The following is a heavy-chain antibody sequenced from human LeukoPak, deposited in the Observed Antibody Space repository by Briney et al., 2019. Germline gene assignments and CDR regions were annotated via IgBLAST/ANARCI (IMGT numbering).Heavy chain of an antibody. Sequence: PGGSLRLSCAASGFTFSSYGMHWVRQAPGKGLEWVAVIRYDGSNKYYADSVKGRFTISRDNSKNTLYLQMNSLRAEDTAVYYCAKALRITIFGVVPPFDPWGQGTLVTVSS. J-gene: IGHJ5*02. V-gene: IGHV3-30*02. CDR3: AKALRITIFGVVPPFDP. D-gene: IGHD3-3*01. CDR2: IRYDGSNK. CDR1: GFTFSSYG.